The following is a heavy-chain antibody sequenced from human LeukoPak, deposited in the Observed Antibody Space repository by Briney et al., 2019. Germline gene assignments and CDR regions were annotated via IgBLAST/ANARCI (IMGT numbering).Heavy chain of an antibody. D-gene: IGHD5-12*01. J-gene: IGHJ4*02. CDR1: GFTFSSYW. V-gene: IGHV3-7*01. Sequence: GGSLRLSCAASGFTFSSYWMSWVRQAPGKGLEWVANIKQDGSEKYYVDSVKGRFTISRDNAKNSLYLQMNSLRAEDTAVYYCASEIVATIYGAFDYWGQGTLVTVSS. CDR3: ASEIVATIYGAFDY. CDR2: IKQDGSEK.